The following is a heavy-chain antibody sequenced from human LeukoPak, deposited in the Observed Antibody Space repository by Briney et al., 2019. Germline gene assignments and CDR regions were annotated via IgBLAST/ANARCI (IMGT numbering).Heavy chain of an antibody. Sequence: ASVKVSCKASGYTFTGYYMHWVRQAPGQGLEWMGRINPNSGGTNYAQKFQGRVTMTRDTSISTAYMELSRLRSDDTAVYYCAGGSSGYWDSWFDPWGQGTLVTVSS. D-gene: IGHD3-22*01. CDR2: INPNSGGT. CDR3: AGGSSGYWDSWFDP. V-gene: IGHV1-2*06. CDR1: GYTFTGYY. J-gene: IGHJ5*02.